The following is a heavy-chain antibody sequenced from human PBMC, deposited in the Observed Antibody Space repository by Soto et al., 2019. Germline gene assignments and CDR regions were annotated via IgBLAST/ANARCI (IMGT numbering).Heavy chain of an antibody. Sequence: GGSLRLSCAASGFTFSSYAMSWVRQAPGKGLEWVSAISGSGGSTYYADSVKGRFTISRDNSKNTLYLQMNSLRAEDTAVYYCAKDTRESSSWYKYFDYWGQGTLVTVSS. V-gene: IGHV3-23*01. J-gene: IGHJ4*02. CDR1: GFTFSSYA. D-gene: IGHD6-13*01. CDR2: ISGSGGST. CDR3: AKDTRESSSWYKYFDY.